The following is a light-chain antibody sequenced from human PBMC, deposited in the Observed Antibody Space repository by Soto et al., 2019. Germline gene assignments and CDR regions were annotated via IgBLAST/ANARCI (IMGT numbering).Light chain of an antibody. CDR2: DAS. CDR1: QSIDSC. V-gene: IGKV1-5*01. Sequence: DIQMTQSPSPLSASIGDRVTITCRASQSIDSCLAWYQQKPGTATQLLIYDASRVKTGVPSRFTASGSGTEFTLTINTLQADDSATYFCQHYNGYPYTFGPGTKV. CDR3: QHYNGYPYT. J-gene: IGKJ2*01.